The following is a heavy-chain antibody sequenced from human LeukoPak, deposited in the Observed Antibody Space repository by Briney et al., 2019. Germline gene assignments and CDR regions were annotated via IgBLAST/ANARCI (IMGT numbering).Heavy chain of an antibody. V-gene: IGHV3-7*03. CDR1: GFTFSSYW. CDR2: IKQDGSKK. J-gene: IGHJ6*02. Sequence: GGSPRLSCAASGFTFSSYWMSWVRQAPGKGLEWVANIKQDGSKKYYVDSVKGRFTISRDNAENSLYLQMNSLRVEDTAVYYCAKDKDPYYYGMDVWGQGTTVTVSS. CDR3: AKDKDPYYYGMDV.